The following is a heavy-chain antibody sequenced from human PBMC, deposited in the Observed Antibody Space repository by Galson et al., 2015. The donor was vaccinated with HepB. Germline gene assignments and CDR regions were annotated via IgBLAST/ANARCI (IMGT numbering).Heavy chain of an antibody. CDR2: INPSGGST. D-gene: IGHD3-22*01. J-gene: IGHJ3*02. CDR3: ARGASYYDSSGNGDAFDI. Sequence: SVKVSCKASGYTFTSNYMHWVRQAPGQGLEWLGIINPSGGSTSYAQNFQGRVTMTSDTSTSTVYMELSSLRSEDTAMYYCARGASYYDSSGNGDAFDIWGQGTMVTVSS. V-gene: IGHV1-46*03. CDR1: GYTFTSNY.